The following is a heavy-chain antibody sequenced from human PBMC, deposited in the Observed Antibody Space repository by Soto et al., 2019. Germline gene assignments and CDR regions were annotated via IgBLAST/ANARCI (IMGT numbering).Heavy chain of an antibody. D-gene: IGHD6-13*01. J-gene: IGHJ5*02. CDR1: GGTFSSYA. CDR2: IIPIFGTA. CDR3: ARDRIAAAGRIWFDL. V-gene: IGHV1-69*13. Sequence: SVKVSCKASGGTFSSYAISWVRQAPGQGLEWMGGIIPIFGTANYAQKFQGRVTITADESTSTAYMELRSLRSEDTAVYYCARDRIAAAGRIWFDLWGQGTLVTVSS.